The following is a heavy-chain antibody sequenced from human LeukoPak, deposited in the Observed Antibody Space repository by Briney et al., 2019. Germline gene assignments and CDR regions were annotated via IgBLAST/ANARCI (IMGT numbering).Heavy chain of an antibody. J-gene: IGHJ4*02. CDR3: ARAASILWFGESYLDY. Sequence: PGGSLRLSCAASGFTFSSYVMSWVRQAPGKGLEWVSVIYSGGSTYYADSVKGRFTISRDNSKNTLYLQMNSLRAEDTAVYYCARAASILWFGESYLDYWGQGTLVTVSS. CDR1: GFTFSSYV. V-gene: IGHV3-66*01. D-gene: IGHD3-10*01. CDR2: IYSGGST.